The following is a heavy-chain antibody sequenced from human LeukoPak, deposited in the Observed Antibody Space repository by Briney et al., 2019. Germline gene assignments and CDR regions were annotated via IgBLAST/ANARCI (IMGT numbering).Heavy chain of an antibody. CDR1: GGSISSGDYY. CDR3: ARDPSEYDPRSRAYYYYGMDV. J-gene: IGHJ6*02. CDR2: IYYSGST. Sequence: SETLSLTCTVSGGSISSGDYYWSWIRQPPGKGLEWIGYIYYSGSTYYNPSLKSRVTISVDTSKNQFSLKLSSVTAADTAVYYCARDPSEYDPRSRAYYYYGMDVWGQGTTVTVSS. V-gene: IGHV4-30-4*01. D-gene: IGHD3-3*01.